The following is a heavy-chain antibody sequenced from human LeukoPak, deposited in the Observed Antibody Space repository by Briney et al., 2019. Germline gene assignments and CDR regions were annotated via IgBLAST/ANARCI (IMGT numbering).Heavy chain of an antibody. V-gene: IGHV4-39*01. J-gene: IGHJ4*02. CDR1: GGSISSSTSY. CDR2: FYSSGST. CDR3: ARQFDY. Sequence: SETLSLTCTVSGGSISSSTSYWVWIRQSPGKGLEWIGNFYSSGSTYYNPSLKSRVTISVDTSKNQFSLNLTSVTAADTAVYYCARQFDYCGQGTLVTVSS.